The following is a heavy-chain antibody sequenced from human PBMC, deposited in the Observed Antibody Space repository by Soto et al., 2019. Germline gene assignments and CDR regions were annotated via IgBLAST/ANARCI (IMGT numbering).Heavy chain of an antibody. J-gene: IGHJ4*02. V-gene: IGHV4-39*01. Sequence: SETLSLTCTVSGGSISSSSYYWGWIRQPPGKGLEWIGSIYYSGSTYYNPSLKSRVTISVDTSKNQFSLKLSSVTAADTAVYYCARIGRGYSGYERVDYFDYWGQGTLVTVSS. CDR1: GGSISSSSYY. CDR2: IYYSGST. D-gene: IGHD5-12*01. CDR3: ARIGRGYSGYERVDYFDY.